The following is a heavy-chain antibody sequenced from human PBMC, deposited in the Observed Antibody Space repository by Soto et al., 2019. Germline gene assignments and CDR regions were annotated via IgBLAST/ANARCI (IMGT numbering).Heavy chain of an antibody. CDR1: GSTFSSNT. D-gene: IGHD4-17*01. CDR3: AREGTPVGGPYYYYGMYV. Sequence: SVKVSCEDPGSTFSSNTMGWVRQAPGQGLEWMGRIIPILGIANYAQKFQGRVTITADKSTSTAYMELSSLRSEDTAVYYCAREGTPVGGPYYYYGMYVWG. J-gene: IGHJ6*02. CDR2: IIPILGIA. V-gene: IGHV1-69*04.